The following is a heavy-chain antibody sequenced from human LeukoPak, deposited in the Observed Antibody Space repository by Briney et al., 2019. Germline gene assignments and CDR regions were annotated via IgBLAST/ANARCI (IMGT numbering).Heavy chain of an antibody. J-gene: IGHJ4*02. CDR2: ISSSSSYI. CDR3: ARARMVRGVIIPPRY. Sequence: GGSLRLSCAASGFTFSNAWMNWVRQAPGKGLEWVSSISSSSSYIYYADSVKGRFTISRDNAKNSLYLQMNSLRAEDTAVYYCARARMVRGVIIPPRYWGQGTLVTVSS. V-gene: IGHV3-21*01. CDR1: GFTFSNAW. D-gene: IGHD3-10*01.